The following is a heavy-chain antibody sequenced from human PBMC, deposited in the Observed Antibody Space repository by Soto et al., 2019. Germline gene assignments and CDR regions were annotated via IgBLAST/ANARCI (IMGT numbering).Heavy chain of an antibody. CDR3: ATDPGGPPLNRFDS. V-gene: IGHV4-59*01. D-gene: IGHD3-16*01. Sequence: PSETLSLTCTVSGGSITNYYWSWIRQPPGKGLEWIGYVYDSGSTNYNPSLQSRVTMSVDTSKNQFSLKLSSLTAADTAVYYCATDPGGPPLNRFDSWGHGTLVTVSS. CDR2: VYDSGST. CDR1: GGSITNYY. J-gene: IGHJ5*01.